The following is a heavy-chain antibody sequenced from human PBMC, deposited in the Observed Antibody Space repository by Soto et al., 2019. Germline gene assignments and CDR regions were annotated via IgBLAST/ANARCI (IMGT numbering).Heavy chain of an antibody. CDR3: AREKSDLELFNWLDP. CDR1: GYSFTTYW. CDR2: IDPRDSYT. V-gene: IGHV5-10-1*03. J-gene: IGHJ5*02. Sequence: DVQLAQSGAEVKKPGEALRITCEAYGYSFTTYWISWVRQMPGKGLEWMGAIDPRDSYTKYSPSFQGHVTISVDKSISTAYLQWNSLKASDTAIYYCAREKSDLELFNWLDPWGQGTLVTVSS. D-gene: IGHD1-7*01.